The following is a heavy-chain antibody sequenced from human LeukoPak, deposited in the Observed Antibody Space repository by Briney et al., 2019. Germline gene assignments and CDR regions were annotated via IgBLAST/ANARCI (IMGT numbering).Heavy chain of an antibody. CDR2: ISSSSSTI. CDR3: ARDRPDYDFWSGYYHAFDI. J-gene: IGHJ3*02. Sequence: PGGSLRLSYASSGFTFSIYSMNWVRQAPGKGLEWVSYISSSSSTIYYADAVKGRFTISRDNAKHSLYLQMNSLRAEDTAVYYCARDRPDYDFWSGYYHAFDIWGQGTMVTVSS. V-gene: IGHV3-48*01. D-gene: IGHD3-3*01. CDR1: GFTFSIYS.